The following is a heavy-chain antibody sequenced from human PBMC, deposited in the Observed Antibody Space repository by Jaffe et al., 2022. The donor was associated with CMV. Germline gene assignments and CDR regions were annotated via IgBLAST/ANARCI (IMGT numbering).Heavy chain of an antibody. V-gene: IGHV1-2*02. J-gene: IGHJ4*02. CDR2: INPDTGGT. CDR3: ARAHNVFWGGSYFDS. Sequence: QVQLVQSGAEVQKPGASVKVSCKASGYIFSDYYLHWVRQAPGQRLEWIGWINPDTGGTISSQNFQDRVTMTSDRSIDTVYMELRGLKSDDTAVYYCARAHNVFWGGSYFDSWGQGALVTVSP. CDR1: GYIFSDYY. D-gene: IGHD3-3*01.